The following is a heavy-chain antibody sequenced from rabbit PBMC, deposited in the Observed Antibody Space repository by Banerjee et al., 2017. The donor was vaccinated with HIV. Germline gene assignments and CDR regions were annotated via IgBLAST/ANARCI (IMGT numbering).Heavy chain of an antibody. D-gene: IGHD2-1*01. CDR1: GFDFSSYY. CDR2: IDPVFGST. J-gene: IGHJ4*01. Sequence: QLEESGGDLVKPEGSLKLSCKASGFDFSSYYMSWVRQAPGKGLEWIGYIDPVFGSTYYASWVNGRFTISSHNAQNTLYLQLNSLTAADTATCFCARDYSYDDYGDKDRINLWGPGTLVTVS. V-gene: IGHV1S7*01. CDR3: ARDYSYDDYGDKDRINL.